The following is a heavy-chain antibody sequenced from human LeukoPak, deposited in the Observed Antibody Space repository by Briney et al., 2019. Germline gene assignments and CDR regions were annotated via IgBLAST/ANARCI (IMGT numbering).Heavy chain of an antibody. CDR1: GGSISSGGYY. D-gene: IGHD1-26*01. J-gene: IGHJ2*01. CDR3: ATALGATTRVTPYWYSDL. V-gene: IGHV4-30-2*01. CDR2: IYHSGST. Sequence: KPSETLSLTCTVSGGSISSGGYYWSWIRQPPGKGLEWIGYIYHSGSTYYNPSLKSRVTISVDRSKNQFSLKLSSVTAADTAVYYCATALGATTRVTPYWYSDLWGRGTLVTVSS.